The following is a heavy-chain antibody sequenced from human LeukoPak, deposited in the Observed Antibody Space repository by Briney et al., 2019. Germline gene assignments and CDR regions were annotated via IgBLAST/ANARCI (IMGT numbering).Heavy chain of an antibody. V-gene: IGHV4-39*07. CDR1: GGSISSSSYY. CDR3: ARGSSWSQIFDY. D-gene: IGHD6-13*01. Sequence: PSETLSLTCTVSGGSISSSSYYWGWIRQPPGKGLEWIGSIYYSGSTYYNPSLKSRVTISVDTSKNQFSLKLSSVTAADTAVYYCARGSSWSQIFDYWGREPWSPSPQ. CDR2: IYYSGST. J-gene: IGHJ4*02.